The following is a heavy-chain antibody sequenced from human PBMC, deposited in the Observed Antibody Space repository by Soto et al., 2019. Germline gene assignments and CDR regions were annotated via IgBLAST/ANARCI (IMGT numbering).Heavy chain of an antibody. Sequence: QVQLVESGGGVVQPGRSLRLSCAASGFTFSSYGMHWVRQAPGKGLEWVAVIWYDGSNKYYADSVKGRFTISRDNSKNTLYLQMNSLRAEDTAVYYCARVSDGSGWLFDYWGQGTLVTVSS. CDR1: GFTFSSYG. J-gene: IGHJ4*02. CDR2: IWYDGSNK. D-gene: IGHD6-19*01. CDR3: ARVSDGSGWLFDY. V-gene: IGHV3-33*01.